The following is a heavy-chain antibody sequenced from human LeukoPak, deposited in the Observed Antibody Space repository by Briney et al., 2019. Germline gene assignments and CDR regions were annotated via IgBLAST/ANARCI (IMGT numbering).Heavy chain of an antibody. CDR2: IRDSVGST. D-gene: IGHD1-26*01. CDR1: GFTFSSYA. V-gene: IGHV3-23*01. Sequence: GGSLRLSCAASGFTFSSYAMSWVRQAPGKGLEWVSTIRDSVGSTSYADSVKGRFTISRDNSKNTLYLQMNSLRAEDTAVYYCAKSSGMGTTTDQFQDYWGQGTLVTVSS. CDR3: AKSSGMGTTTDQFQDY. J-gene: IGHJ4*02.